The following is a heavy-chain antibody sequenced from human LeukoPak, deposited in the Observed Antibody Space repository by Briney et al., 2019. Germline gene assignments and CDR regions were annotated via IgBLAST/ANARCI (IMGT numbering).Heavy chain of an antibody. Sequence: PSETLSLTCAVYGGSFSGYYWSWIRQPPGKGLEWIGEINHSGSTNYNPSLKSRVTISVDTSKNQFSLKLSSVTAADTAVYYCAGGSYNHDYWGQGTLVTVSS. V-gene: IGHV4-34*01. CDR1: GGSFSGYY. CDR2: INHSGST. D-gene: IGHD1-1*01. J-gene: IGHJ4*02. CDR3: AGGSYNHDY.